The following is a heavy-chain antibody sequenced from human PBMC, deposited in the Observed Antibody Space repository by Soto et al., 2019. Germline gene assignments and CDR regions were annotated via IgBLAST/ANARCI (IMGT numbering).Heavy chain of an antibody. CDR2: IYYSGST. V-gene: IGHV4-39*01. J-gene: IGHJ3*02. CDR3: ATLTDGGWDDAFDI. CDR1: GGSISSSSYY. Sequence: SETLSLTCTVSGGSISSSSYYWGWIRQPPGKGLEWIGSIYYSGSTYYNPSLKSRVTISVDTSKNQFSLKLSSVTAADTAVYYCATLTDGGWDDAFDIWGQGTMVTVSS. D-gene: IGHD6-19*01.